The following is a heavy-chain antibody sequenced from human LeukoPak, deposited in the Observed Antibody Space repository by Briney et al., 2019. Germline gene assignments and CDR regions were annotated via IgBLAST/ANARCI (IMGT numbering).Heavy chain of an antibody. V-gene: IGHV3-23*01. J-gene: IGHJ4*02. D-gene: IGHD3-22*01. CDR2: ISGSGGGT. Sequence: GGSLRLSCAASGFTFSIHAMSWVRQAPGKGLEWVSTISGSGGGTNYADSVKGRFTISRDNSKNTLYLQMNSLGAEDTAVYYCAKDYYDSRNYFDYWGQGTLVTVSS. CDR3: AKDYYDSRNYFDY. CDR1: GFTFSIHA.